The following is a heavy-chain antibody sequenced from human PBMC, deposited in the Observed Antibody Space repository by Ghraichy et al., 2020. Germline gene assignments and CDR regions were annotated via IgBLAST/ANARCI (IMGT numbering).Heavy chain of an antibody. D-gene: IGHD3-10*01. CDR1: GFAFSNFG. CDR3: AKDILYGSGSYNDY. CDR2: INGDGGKT. J-gene: IGHJ4*02. Sequence: GGSLRLSCAASGFAFSNFGMSWVRQSAEKGLEWVSGINGDGGKTYYADSVKGRFTISRDNSKNTLFLHMSSLRAEDTALYYCAKDILYGSGSYNDYWGQGILVTVSA. V-gene: IGHV3-23*01.